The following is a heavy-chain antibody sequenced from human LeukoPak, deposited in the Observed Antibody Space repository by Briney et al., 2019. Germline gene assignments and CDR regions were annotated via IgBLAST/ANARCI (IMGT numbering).Heavy chain of an antibody. CDR2: ITVASGNT. J-gene: IGHJ4*02. CDR1: GYAFITSS. CDR3: VGGSLGY. V-gene: IGHV1-3*01. Sequence: ASVKVSCKTLGYAFITSSIYWVRQAPGQRLEWLGWITVASGNTRYSGNLQGRVTLTRDTSANTAYMELRNLKFEDTAVYYCVGGSLGYWGQGTLVTVSP.